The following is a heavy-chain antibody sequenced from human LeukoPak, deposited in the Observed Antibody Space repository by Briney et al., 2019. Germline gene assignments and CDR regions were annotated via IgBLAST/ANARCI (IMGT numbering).Heavy chain of an antibody. Sequence: PGGSLRLSCAASGFTFSSYAMSWVRQAPGKGLEWVSAISGSGGSTYYADSVKGRFTISRDNSKNTLYLQMNSLRAEDTAVYYCAKRLAYHSGGSDYFDYWGQGTLVTVSS. CDR2: ISGSGGST. V-gene: IGHV3-23*01. CDR1: GFTFSSYA. J-gene: IGHJ4*02. D-gene: IGHD3-10*01. CDR3: AKRLAYHSGGSDYFDY.